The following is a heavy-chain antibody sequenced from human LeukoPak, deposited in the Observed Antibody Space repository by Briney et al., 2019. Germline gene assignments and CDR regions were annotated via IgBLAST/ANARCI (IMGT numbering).Heavy chain of an antibody. V-gene: IGHV1-69*13. CDR2: IIPTFGTA. Sequence: SVKVSRKASGGTFSSYAISWVRQAPGQGLEWMGGIIPTFGTANYAQKFQGRVTITADESTSTAYMELSSLRSEDTAVYYCARGTYYYDSSGFYFADDAFDIWGQGTMVTVSS. CDR1: GGTFSSYA. D-gene: IGHD3-22*01. CDR3: ARGTYYYDSSGFYFADDAFDI. J-gene: IGHJ3*02.